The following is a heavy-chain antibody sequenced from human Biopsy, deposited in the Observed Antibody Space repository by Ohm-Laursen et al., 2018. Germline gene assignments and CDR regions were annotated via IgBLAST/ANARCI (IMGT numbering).Heavy chain of an antibody. D-gene: IGHD2-2*01. V-gene: IGHV3-21*01. CDR2: ISSSSNFI. CDR3: ARVLLPAAAVHYGMDV. J-gene: IGHJ6*02. Sequence: GSLRLSCAASGLTFSRYSMHWVRQAPGKGLEWVSSISSSSNFIYYGDSVKGRFTISRDNAKNSLYLQMNSLRAEGTAVYYCARVLLPAAAVHYGMDVWGQGTTVTVSS. CDR1: GLTFSRYS.